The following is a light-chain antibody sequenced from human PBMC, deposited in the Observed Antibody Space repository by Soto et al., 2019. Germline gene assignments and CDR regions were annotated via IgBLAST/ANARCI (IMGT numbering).Light chain of an antibody. J-gene: IGKJ3*01. V-gene: IGKV1-9*01. Sequence: IQLTQSPSFLSASVGDRVRITCRASQGISSYIAWYQQKPGKAPKLLIYAASTLQSGVPSRFSGSESGTDFTLSISSLQPEDFATYYCQQLTSYPRTFGPGTKVDIK. CDR1: QGISSY. CDR2: AAS. CDR3: QQLTSYPRT.